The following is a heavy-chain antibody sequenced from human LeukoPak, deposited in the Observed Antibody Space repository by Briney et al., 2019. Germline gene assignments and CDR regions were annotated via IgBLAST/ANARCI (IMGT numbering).Heavy chain of an antibody. Sequence: GASVKVSYNASAYTITVYYMHWVRQAPGQGLEWMAWINPNSGGTNYAQKFQGRVTMTRDTSISTAYMELSRLRSDDTAVYYCARYRNYYDSSGYYYVEYFQHWGQGTLVTVSS. CDR3: ARYRNYYDSSGYYYVEYFQH. CDR2: INPNSGGT. CDR1: AYTITVYY. J-gene: IGHJ1*01. D-gene: IGHD3-22*01. V-gene: IGHV1-2*02.